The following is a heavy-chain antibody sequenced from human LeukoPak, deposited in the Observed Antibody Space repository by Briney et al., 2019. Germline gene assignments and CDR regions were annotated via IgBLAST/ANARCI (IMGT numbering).Heavy chain of an antibody. Sequence: PGGSLRLSCAASGFPFSSHWLSWFRQSPGRGLEWVAHINSDGSEKNYVDSVKGRFTISRDNAKNSLYLQMNSLRAEDTAVYYCARDWEDEFDYDILTGYYPDYWGQGTLVTVSS. J-gene: IGHJ4*02. CDR1: GFPFSSHW. V-gene: IGHV3-7*01. CDR2: INSDGSEK. D-gene: IGHD3-9*01. CDR3: ARDWEDEFDYDILTGYYPDY.